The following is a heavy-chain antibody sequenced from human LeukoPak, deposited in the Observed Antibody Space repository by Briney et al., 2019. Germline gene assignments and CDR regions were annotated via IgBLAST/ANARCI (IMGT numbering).Heavy chain of an antibody. CDR1: GFAFSSYW. V-gene: IGHV3-7*01. Sequence: PGGSLRLSCAAPGFAFSSYWMSWVRQAPGKGLEWVANIKQDGSEKYYVDSVKGRFTISRDNAKNSLYLQMNSLRAEDTAVYYCARSPVEMATISDYWGQGTLVTVSS. J-gene: IGHJ4*02. D-gene: IGHD5-24*01. CDR3: ARSPVEMATISDY. CDR2: IKQDGSEK.